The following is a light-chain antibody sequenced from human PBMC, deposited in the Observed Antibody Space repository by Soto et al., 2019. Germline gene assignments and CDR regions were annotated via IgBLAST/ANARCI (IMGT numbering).Light chain of an antibody. CDR1: QSVSSTY. V-gene: IGKV3-20*01. J-gene: IGKJ1*01. CDR3: QQYCSLTSST. Sequence: DIVLTQSPGTLSLSPGERATLSCRASQSVSSTYLAWYQQKPGQAPRLIIYGASSRATGIPDRFSSSGYATDVIITSSSLEPVDVSVYYCQQYCSLTSSTFGQGTKVEIK. CDR2: GAS.